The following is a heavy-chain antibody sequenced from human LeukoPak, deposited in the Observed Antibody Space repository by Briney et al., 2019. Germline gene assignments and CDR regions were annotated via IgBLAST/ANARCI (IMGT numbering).Heavy chain of an antibody. CDR1: GFSFSSYA. Sequence: GGSLRLSCAASGFSFSSYAMSWVRQAPGKGLEWVSAISGSAGRVYYADSVKGRFTISRDNAKNSLYLQMNSLRAEDTAVYYCARDRRDYGDYVGYWGQGTLVTVSS. V-gene: IGHV3-23*01. CDR2: ISGSAGRV. J-gene: IGHJ4*02. D-gene: IGHD4-17*01. CDR3: ARDRRDYGDYVGY.